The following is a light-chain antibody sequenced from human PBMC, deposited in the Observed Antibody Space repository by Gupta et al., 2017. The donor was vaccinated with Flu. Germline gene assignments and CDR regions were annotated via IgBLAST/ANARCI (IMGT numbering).Light chain of an antibody. CDR3: QHYGTVDEGGYP. J-gene: IGKJ3*01. Sequence: SLSPGERATLSCRASQSIRYNYLAWYKKRRGQSPRLLIFGASIRLAGTPDRFSGSGCGTDCTITISRLEPEEFAVYYCQHYGTVDEGGYPFGHGTKVDI. CDR1: QSIRYNY. V-gene: IGKV3-20*01. CDR2: GAS.